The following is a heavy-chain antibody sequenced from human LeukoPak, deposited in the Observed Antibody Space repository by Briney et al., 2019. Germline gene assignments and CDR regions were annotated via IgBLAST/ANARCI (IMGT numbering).Heavy chain of an antibody. J-gene: IGHJ6*03. CDR3: AKDNPRTALGGSYYYYMDV. CDR2: IWYGGSNK. V-gene: IGHV3-30*02. CDR1: GFTFSSYG. Sequence: TGGSLRLSCAASGFTFSSYGMHWVRQAPGKGLEWVAVIWYGGSNKYYADSVKGRFTISRDNSKNTLYLQMNSLRAEDTAVYYCAKDNPRTALGGSYYYYMDVWGKGTTVTVSS. D-gene: IGHD1-26*01.